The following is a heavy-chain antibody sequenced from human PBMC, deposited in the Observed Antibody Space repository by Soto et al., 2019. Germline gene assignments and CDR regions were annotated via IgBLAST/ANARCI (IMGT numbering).Heavy chain of an antibody. V-gene: IGHV3-48*01. J-gene: IGHJ6*03. CDR2: ISSSSSTI. D-gene: IGHD3-3*01. Sequence: GGPLRLSCAAPGFTFSSYSMNWVRQAPGKGQEGVSYISSSSSTIYYADSVKGRFTISRDNAKNSLYLQMNSLRAEATAVYYCASLSFDLRCGHSYYYTDAWGKATTLTASS. CDR3: ASLSFDLRCGHSYYYTDA. CDR1: GFTFSSYS.